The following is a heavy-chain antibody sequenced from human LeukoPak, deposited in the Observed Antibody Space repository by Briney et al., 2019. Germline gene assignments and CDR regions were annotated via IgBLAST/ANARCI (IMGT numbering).Heavy chain of an antibody. J-gene: IGHJ3*02. V-gene: IGHV3-23*01. CDR1: GLTFSCNA. Sequence: GGSLRLSCAASGLTFSCNAMSWVRQAPGKGLQWVSAINGRGDSTYYADSVKGRFTISRDNSKNTLYLQVNSLRVEDTAVYYCAKGLTWIQLKDAFDIWGQGTMVTVSA. D-gene: IGHD5-18*01. CDR2: INGRGDST. CDR3: AKGLTWIQLKDAFDI.